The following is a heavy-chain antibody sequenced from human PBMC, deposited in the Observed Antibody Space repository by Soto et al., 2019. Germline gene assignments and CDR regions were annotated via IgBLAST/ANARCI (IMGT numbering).Heavy chain of an antibody. V-gene: IGHV3-23*01. J-gene: IGHJ4*02. CDR2: ISGSGGST. CDR1: GFTFSSYA. CDR3: ANLGGDVLLYFDWLIDY. Sequence: EVQLLESGGGLVQPGGSLRLSCAASGFTFSSYAMSWVRQAPGKGLEWVSAISGSGGSTYYADSVKGRFTISRDNSKNTLYLQMNSLRAEDTAVYYCANLGGDVLLYFDWLIDYWGQGTLVTVSS. D-gene: IGHD3-9*01.